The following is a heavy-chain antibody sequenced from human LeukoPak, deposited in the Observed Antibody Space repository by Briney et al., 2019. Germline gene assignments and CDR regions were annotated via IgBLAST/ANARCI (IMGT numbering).Heavy chain of an antibody. V-gene: IGHV1-46*01. D-gene: IGHD3-10*01. CDR3: AREGLLWFGELIF. CDR2: INPSGGST. Sequence: ASVKVSCKASGYTFTSYYMHWVRQAPGQGLEWMGIINPSGGSTSYAQKFQGRVTMTRDMSTSTVYMELSSLRSEDTAVYYCAREGLLWFGELIFWGQGTLVTVSS. CDR1: GYTFTSYY. J-gene: IGHJ4*02.